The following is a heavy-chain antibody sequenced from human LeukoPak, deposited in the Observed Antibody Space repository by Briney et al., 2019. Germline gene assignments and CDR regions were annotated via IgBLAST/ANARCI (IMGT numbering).Heavy chain of an antibody. D-gene: IGHD3-10*01. Sequence: GRSLRLSCAASGFTFSSYGMHWVRQAPGKGLVWVSRINTDGSSTSYADSVKGRFTISSDNAKNTLYLQMNSLRAEDTAVYYCAREWTYYYGSGSYYPDYWGQGTLVTVSS. CDR3: AREWTYYYGSGSYYPDY. V-gene: IGHV3-74*01. CDR1: GFTFSSYG. J-gene: IGHJ4*02. CDR2: INTDGSST.